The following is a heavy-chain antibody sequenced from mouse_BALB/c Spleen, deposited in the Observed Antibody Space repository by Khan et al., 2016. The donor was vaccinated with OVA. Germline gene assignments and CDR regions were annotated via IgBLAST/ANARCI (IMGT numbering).Heavy chain of an antibody. Sequence: VQLKQSGPELMKPGASVKISCKASGYSFTSYYIHWVMQSHGKSLEWIGYIDPFSGGTTYNQKFEGKATLTVDKSSSTAYIHLSNLTSEDSAVHYCSRHGHVSWLTYWGQGTLVTVSA. CDR3: SRHGHVSWLTY. D-gene: IGHD2-2*01. CDR1: GYSFTSYY. J-gene: IGHJ3*01. V-gene: IGHV1S135*01. CDR2: IDPFSGGT.